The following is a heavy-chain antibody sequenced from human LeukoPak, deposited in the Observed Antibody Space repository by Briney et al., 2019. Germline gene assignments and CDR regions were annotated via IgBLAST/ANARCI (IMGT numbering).Heavy chain of an antibody. V-gene: IGHV4-38-2*02. J-gene: IGHJ5*02. CDR1: GHSIINSFY. CDR2: IYHTGST. D-gene: IGHD3-22*01. CDR3: ARGSGYYYPNWFDP. Sequence: SETLSLTCTVSGHSIINSFYWGWIRQPPGKGLGWIGSIYHTGSTYYNPSLKSRVTISVDTSKNQFSLKLSSVTAADTAVYYCARGSGYYYPNWFDPWGQGTLVTVSS.